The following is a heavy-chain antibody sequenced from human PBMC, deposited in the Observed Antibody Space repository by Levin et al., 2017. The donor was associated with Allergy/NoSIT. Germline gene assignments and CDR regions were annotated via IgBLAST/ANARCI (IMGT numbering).Heavy chain of an antibody. Sequence: GSLRLSCTVSGGSISSYYWSWIRQPPGKGLEWIGYIYYSGSTNYNPSLKSRVTISVDTSKNQFSLKLSSVTAADTAVYYCARMFCSSTSCYAGMGLNWFDPWGQGTLVPVSS. J-gene: IGHJ5*02. CDR2: IYYSGST. D-gene: IGHD2-2*01. CDR1: GGSISSYY. CDR3: ARMFCSSTSCYAGMGLNWFDP. V-gene: IGHV4-59*01.